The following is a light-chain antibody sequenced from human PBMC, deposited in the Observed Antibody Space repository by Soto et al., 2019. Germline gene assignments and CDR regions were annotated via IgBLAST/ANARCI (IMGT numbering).Light chain of an antibody. V-gene: IGKV1-5*03. Sequence: DIQMTQSPSTLSASVRDRVTITCRASQSISTSLAWYQQRPGKAPKLLIYKASSLETGVPSRFSGSGSGTEFTLTISSLQPDDFATYYCKQYNSDWNTFCQGTKVDIK. CDR2: KAS. CDR1: QSISTS. CDR3: KQYNSDWNT. J-gene: IGKJ2*01.